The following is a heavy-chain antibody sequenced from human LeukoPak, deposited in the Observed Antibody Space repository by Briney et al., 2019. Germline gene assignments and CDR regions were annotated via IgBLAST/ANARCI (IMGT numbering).Heavy chain of an antibody. V-gene: IGHV4-34*01. CDR2: INHSGST. J-gene: IGHJ4*02. Sequence: SETLSLTCAVYGGSFSGYYWSWIRQPPGKGLEWIGEINHSGSTNYNPSLKSRVTISVDTSKNQFSLKLSSVTAADTAVYYCARGFGYSYPHLPYFDYWGQGTLVTVSS. CDR3: ARGFGYSYPHLPYFDY. CDR1: GGSFSGYY. D-gene: IGHD5-18*01.